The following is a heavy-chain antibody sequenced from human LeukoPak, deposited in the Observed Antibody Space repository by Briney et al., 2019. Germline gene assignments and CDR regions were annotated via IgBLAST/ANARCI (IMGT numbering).Heavy chain of an antibody. CDR2: INPNSGGT. V-gene: IGHV1-2*02. J-gene: IGHJ4*02. Sequence: GASVKVSCKASGYTFTGYYMHWVRQAPGQGLEWMGWINPNSGGTNYAQKFQGGVTMTRDTSISTAYMELSRLRSDDTAVYYCARDHRGYSSGWYGYWGQGTLVTVSS. CDR1: GYTFTGYY. D-gene: IGHD6-19*01. CDR3: ARDHRGYSSGWYGY.